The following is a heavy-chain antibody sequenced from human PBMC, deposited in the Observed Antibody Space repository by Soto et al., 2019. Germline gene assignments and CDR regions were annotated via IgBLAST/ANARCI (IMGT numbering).Heavy chain of an antibody. CDR2: IDHDGRST. J-gene: IGHJ1*01. Sequence: EVQLVESGGGLVQPGGSLRLSCAASGFSFSTYWMHWVRQDPGKGLVWVSRIDHDGRSTSYADSVKGRFTISRDNAKNTLSLQMNSLTVEDTGVYYCVRKAGASYMPAEYFQHWGQGTLVTVSS. CDR1: GFSFSTYW. V-gene: IGHV3-74*01. D-gene: IGHD2-2*01. CDR3: VRKAGASYMPAEYFQH.